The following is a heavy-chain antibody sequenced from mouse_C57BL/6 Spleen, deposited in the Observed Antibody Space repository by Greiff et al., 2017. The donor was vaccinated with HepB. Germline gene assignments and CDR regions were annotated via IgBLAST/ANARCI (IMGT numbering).Heavy chain of an antibody. CDR1: GYTFTSYW. Sequence: QVQLLQPGAELVKPGASVKLSCKASGYTFTSYWMHWVKQRPGRGLEWIGRIDPNSGGTKYNEKFKSKATLTVDKPSSTAYMQLSSLTSEDSAVYYCARGSYYDYLYYYAMDYWGQGTSVTVSS. J-gene: IGHJ4*01. CDR3: ARGSYYDYLYYYAMDY. D-gene: IGHD2-4*01. V-gene: IGHV1-72*01. CDR2: IDPNSGGT.